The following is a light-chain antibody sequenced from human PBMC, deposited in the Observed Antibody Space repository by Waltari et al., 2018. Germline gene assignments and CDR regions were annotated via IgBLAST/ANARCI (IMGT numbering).Light chain of an antibody. J-gene: IGLJ3*02. V-gene: IGLV2-8*01. Sequence: QSALTQPPSASGSPGQSVTISCTGTSSDIGSFNYVSWFQQHPGKAPKLLIYEVTRRPSGVPTRFSGSKSGNTASLSVSGLQAEDEADYYCGSYTVRDSFVFGGGTKLTVL. CDR2: EVT. CDR1: SSDIGSFNY. CDR3: GSYTVRDSFV.